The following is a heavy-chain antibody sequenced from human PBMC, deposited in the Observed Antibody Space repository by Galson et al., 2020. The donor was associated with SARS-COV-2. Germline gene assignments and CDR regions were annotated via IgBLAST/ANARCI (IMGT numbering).Heavy chain of an antibody. Sequence: GGSLRLSCAASGFTFSSYSMNWVRQAPGKGLVWVSRINSDGSSTSYADSVKGRFTISRDNAKNTLYLQMNSLRAEDTAVYYCARGGYQLPLYPYYYYYYMDVWGKGTTVTVSS. V-gene: IGHV3-74*01. CDR2: INSDGSST. J-gene: IGHJ6*03. CDR1: GFTFSSYS. D-gene: IGHD2-2*01. CDR3: ARGGYQLPLYPYYYYYYMDV.